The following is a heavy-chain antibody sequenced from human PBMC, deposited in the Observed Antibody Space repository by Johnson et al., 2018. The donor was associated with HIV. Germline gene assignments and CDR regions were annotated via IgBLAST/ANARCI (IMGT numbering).Heavy chain of an antibody. CDR1: GFTFENYA. D-gene: IGHD1-26*01. J-gene: IGHJ3*02. CDR3: AKGGYSGSYFGFDI. Sequence: VQLVESGGVVVQPGGSLRLSCVVSGFTFENYAMHWVRQGPGKGLEWVSLISWDGGSTYYGDSVKGRFTISRDNSKNSLYLQMNSLRAEDTALYYCAKGGYSGSYFGFDIWGQGTLVTVSS. CDR2: ISWDGGST. V-gene: IGHV3-43D*03.